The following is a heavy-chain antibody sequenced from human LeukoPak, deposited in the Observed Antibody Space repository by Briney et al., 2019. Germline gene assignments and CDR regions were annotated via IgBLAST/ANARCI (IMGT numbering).Heavy chain of an antibody. CDR3: ARVRDCSGGSCYYVYYYGMDV. D-gene: IGHD2-15*01. Sequence: ASVKVSCKASGGTLSSYAISWVRQAPGQGLEWMGGIIPIFGTANYAQKFQGRVTITADESTSTAYMELSSLRSEDTAVYYCARVRDCSGGSCYYVYYYGMDVWGQGTTVTVSS. CDR2: IIPIFGTA. J-gene: IGHJ6*02. CDR1: GGTLSSYA. V-gene: IGHV1-69*13.